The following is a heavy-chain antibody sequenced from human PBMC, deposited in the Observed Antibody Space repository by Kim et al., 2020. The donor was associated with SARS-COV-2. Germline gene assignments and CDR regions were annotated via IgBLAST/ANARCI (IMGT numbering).Heavy chain of an antibody. CDR2: INHGGNS. CDR3: ARVGPVAARPRDFDY. J-gene: IGHJ4*02. V-gene: IGHV4-34*01. CDR1: GGSLNDYY. Sequence: SETLSLTCGVYGGSLNDYYWSWIRQPLEKGLEWIGEINHGGNSNYSPSLESRVTISIDTSKNQFSLKVRSVTAADTGVYYCARVGPVAARPRDFDYWRQG. D-gene: IGHD6-6*01.